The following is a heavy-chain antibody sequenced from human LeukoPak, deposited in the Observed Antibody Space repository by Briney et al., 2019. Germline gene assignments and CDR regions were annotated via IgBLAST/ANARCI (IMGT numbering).Heavy chain of an antibody. CDR2: INWNGGST. D-gene: IGHD6-13*01. V-gene: IGHV3-20*04. CDR3: ARASAAAGTGSFDY. CDR1: GFTFDDYG. J-gene: IGHJ4*02. Sequence: PGGSLRLSCAASGFTFDDYGMSWVRQAPGKGLEWVSGINWNGGSTGYADSVKGRFTISRDNAKNSLYLQMNSLRAEDTALYYCARASAAAGTGSFDYWGQGTLVTVSS.